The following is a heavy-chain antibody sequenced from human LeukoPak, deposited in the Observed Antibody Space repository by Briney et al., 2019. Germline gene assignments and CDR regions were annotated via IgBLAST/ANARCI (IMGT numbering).Heavy chain of an antibody. CDR3: ARPTASYDTLDI. J-gene: IGHJ3*02. V-gene: IGHV1-18*01. CDR1: GYTFSSYG. Sequence: GASVKVSCKASGYTFSSYGISWVRQAPGQGLEWVGWISTSNSLTRYPGKFQDRVTLTTDASTSTAYMELRSLRSDDAAVYYCARPTASYDTLDIWGRGTRVTVSS. CDR2: ISTSNSLT. D-gene: IGHD1-26*01.